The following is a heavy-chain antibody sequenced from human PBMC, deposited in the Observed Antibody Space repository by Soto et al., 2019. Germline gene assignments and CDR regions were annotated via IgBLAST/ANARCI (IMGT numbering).Heavy chain of an antibody. D-gene: IGHD2-15*01. Sequence: ASVKVSCKASGYTFTSYGISWVRQAPGQGLEWMGWISAYNGNTNYAQKLQGRVTMTTDTSTSTAYMELRSLRSDDTAVYYCARDSNIVVVVAAIDYWGQGTLVTVSS. CDR3: ARDSNIVVVVAAIDY. CDR2: ISAYNGNT. J-gene: IGHJ4*02. V-gene: IGHV1-18*01. CDR1: GYTFTSYG.